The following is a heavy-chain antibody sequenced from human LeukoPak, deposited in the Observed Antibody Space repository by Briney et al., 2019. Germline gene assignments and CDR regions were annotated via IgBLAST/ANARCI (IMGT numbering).Heavy chain of an antibody. CDR2: IIPIFGTA. CDR3: ARVAAVITFVSWFDP. J-gene: IGHJ5*02. Sequence: ASVKVSCKASRGTFSRYAISWVRQAPGQGLEWMGGIIPIFGTANYAQKFQGRVTITADESTSTAYMELSSLRSEDTAVYYCARVAAVITFVSWFDPWGQGPLVTVSS. D-gene: IGHD2-15*01. CDR1: RGTFSRYA. V-gene: IGHV1-69*01.